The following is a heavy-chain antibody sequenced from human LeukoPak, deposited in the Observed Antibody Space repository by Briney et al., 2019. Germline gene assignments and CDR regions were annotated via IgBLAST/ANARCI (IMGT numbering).Heavy chain of an antibody. Sequence: SETLSLTCTVSGGSISTYYWSWLRQPPGKGLEWIAYIYYSGSTSYNPSLKSRVTISVDTSKNQLSLKLSSVTAADTAVYYCARHWETSSWYVDYWGQGTLVTVSS. CDR1: GGSISTYY. D-gene: IGHD6-13*01. V-gene: IGHV4-59*08. CDR3: ARHWETSSWYVDY. CDR2: IYYSGST. J-gene: IGHJ4*02.